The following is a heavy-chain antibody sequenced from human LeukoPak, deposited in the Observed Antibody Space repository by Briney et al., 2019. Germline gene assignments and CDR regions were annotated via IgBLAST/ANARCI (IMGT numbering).Heavy chain of an antibody. D-gene: IGHD6-6*01. V-gene: IGHV3-53*01. Sequence: GGSLRLSCETSGFTVSSNYMTWVRQAPGKGLQWVSVIYAGGSTYYLDSVKGRFTISRDNIKNTVYLQMNSLRAEDTAVYYCARVHSSGLAFEYWGQGTLVTVSS. CDR3: ARVHSSGLAFEY. J-gene: IGHJ4*02. CDR1: GFTVSSNY. CDR2: IYAGGST.